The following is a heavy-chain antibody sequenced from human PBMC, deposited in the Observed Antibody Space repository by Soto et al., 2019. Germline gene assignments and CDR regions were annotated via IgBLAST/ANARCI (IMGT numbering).Heavy chain of an antibody. J-gene: IGHJ4*02. CDR3: AKGAPDPNYAFWTGYSHFAH. D-gene: IGHD3-3*01. CDR2: ISYDGTNE. Sequence: GGSLRLSCAASGFTFGNFGMHWVRQAPGKGLEWVAVISYDGTNEFYADSVKGRFTISRETSKNTLYLQMNSLRGDDTAVYYCAKGAPDPNYAFWTGYSHFAHWGQGTLVTVSS. CDR1: GFTFGNFG. V-gene: IGHV3-30*18.